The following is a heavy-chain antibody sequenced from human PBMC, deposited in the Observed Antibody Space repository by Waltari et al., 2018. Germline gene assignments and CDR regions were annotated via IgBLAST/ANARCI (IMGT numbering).Heavy chain of an antibody. V-gene: IGHV4-39*07. CDR1: GGSISSSSYY. J-gene: IGHJ4*02. CDR3: AREILTGTYDY. CDR2: IYYSGST. Sequence: QLQLQESGPGLVKPSETLSLTCTVSGGSISSSSYYWGWTRQPPGKGLEWIGSIYYSGSTYYNPSLKSRVTISVDTSKNQFSLKLSSVTAADTAVYYCAREILTGTYDYWGQGTLVTVSS. D-gene: IGHD3-10*01.